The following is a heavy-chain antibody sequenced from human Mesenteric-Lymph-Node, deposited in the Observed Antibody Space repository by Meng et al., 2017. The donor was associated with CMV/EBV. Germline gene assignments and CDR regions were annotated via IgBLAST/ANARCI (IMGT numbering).Heavy chain of an antibody. Sequence: GGSLRLSCEASGFSFSYYGMNWVRQAPGKGLEWVSSITSSGNYMYYADSVKGRFTISRDSAKDSLYLQMNSLRVEDTAVYYCAREISMLRGGADWGQGTLVTVSS. D-gene: IGHD3-10*01. CDR3: AREISMLRGGAD. J-gene: IGHJ4*02. CDR2: ITSSGNYM. CDR1: GFSFSYYG. V-gene: IGHV3-21*01.